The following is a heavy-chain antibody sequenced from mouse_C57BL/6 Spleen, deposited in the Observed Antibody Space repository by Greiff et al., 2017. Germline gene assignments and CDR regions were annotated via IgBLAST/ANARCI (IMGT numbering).Heavy chain of an antibody. Sequence: EVQLQQSGPELVKPGASVKISCKASGYSFTGYYMHWVKQSSEKSLEWIGEINPSTGGTSYNQKFKGKATLTVDKSSSTAYMQLKSLTSEDSAVYYGAKIYDGYYGITSWFAYWGQGTLVTVSA. J-gene: IGHJ3*01. D-gene: IGHD2-3*01. CDR1: GYSFTGYY. CDR2: INPSTGGT. V-gene: IGHV1-43*01. CDR3: AKIYDGYYGITSWFAY.